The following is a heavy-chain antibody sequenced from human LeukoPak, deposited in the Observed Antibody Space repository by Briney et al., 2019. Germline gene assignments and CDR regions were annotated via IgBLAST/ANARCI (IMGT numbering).Heavy chain of an antibody. CDR1: GFTFSSYG. V-gene: IGHV3-30*18. J-gene: IGHJ3*02. CDR3: AKCFGEMQWLVLDSDAFDI. CDR2: ISYDGSNK. D-gene: IGHD6-19*01. Sequence: GRSLRLSCAASGFTFSSYGMHWVRQAPGKGLEWVAVISYDGSNKYYADSVKGRFTISRDNSKNTLYLQMNSLRAEDTAVYYCAKCFGEMQWLVLDSDAFDIWGRGTIVTVSS.